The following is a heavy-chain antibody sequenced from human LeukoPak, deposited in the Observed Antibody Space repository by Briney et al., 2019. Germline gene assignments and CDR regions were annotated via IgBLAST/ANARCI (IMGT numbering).Heavy chain of an antibody. CDR1: AYTFTGYY. J-gene: IGHJ5*02. D-gene: IGHD3-3*01. CDR3: ARGPRITIFGVVNWFDP. CDR2: INPNSGGT. V-gene: IGHV1-2*02. Sequence: ASVKVSCTASAYTFTGYYMHWVRQAPGQGLEWMGWINPNSGGTNYAQKFQGRVTMTRDTSISTAYMDLSRLRSDDTAVYYCARGPRITIFGVVNWFDPWGQGTLVTVSS.